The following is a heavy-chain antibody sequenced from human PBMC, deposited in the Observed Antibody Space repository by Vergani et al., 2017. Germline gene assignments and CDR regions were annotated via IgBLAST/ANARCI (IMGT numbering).Heavy chain of an antibody. D-gene: IGHD3-3*01. V-gene: IGHV3-15*01. CDR1: GFTFSNAW. CDR3: TTASSYYDFWSGYPAYYYYYMDV. J-gene: IGHJ6*03. CDR2: IKSKTDGGTT. Sequence: VQLVESGGGLVKPGGSLRLSCAASGFTFSNAWMSWVRQAPGKGLEWVGRIKSKTDGGTTDYAAPVKGRFTISRDDSKNTLYLQMNSLKTEDTAVYYCTTASSYYDFWSGYPAYYYYYMDVWGKGTTVTVSS.